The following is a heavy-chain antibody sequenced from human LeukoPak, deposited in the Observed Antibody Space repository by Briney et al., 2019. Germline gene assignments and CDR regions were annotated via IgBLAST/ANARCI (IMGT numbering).Heavy chain of an antibody. CDR1: GFTFSSYE. CDR3: ARETVVTPYNYMDV. J-gene: IGHJ6*03. D-gene: IGHD4-23*01. CDR2: ISSSGSTI. V-gene: IGHV3-48*03. Sequence: QPGGSLRLSCAASGFTFSSYEMNWVRQAPGKGLEWVSYISSSGSTIYYADSVKGRFTISRDNAKNSLYLQMNSLRAEDTAVYYCARETVVTPYNYMDVWGKGTTVTVSS.